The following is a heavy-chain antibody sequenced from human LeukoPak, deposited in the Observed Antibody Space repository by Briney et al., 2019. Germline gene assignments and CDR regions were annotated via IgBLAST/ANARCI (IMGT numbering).Heavy chain of an antibody. Sequence: SETLSLTCTVSGGSISSGDYYWSWIRQPPGKGLEWIGYIYYSGSTYYNPSLQSRVTISVDKSKNQFSLKLSSVTAADTAVYYCARVKNLMHPYYFDYWGQGTLVTVSS. V-gene: IGHV4-30-4*01. CDR1: GGSISSGDYY. J-gene: IGHJ4*02. CDR2: IYYSGST. CDR3: ARVKNLMHPYYFDY.